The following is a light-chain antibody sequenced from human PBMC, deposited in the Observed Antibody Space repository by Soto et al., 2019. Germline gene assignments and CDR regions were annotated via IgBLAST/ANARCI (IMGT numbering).Light chain of an antibody. Sequence: QSVLTQPPSASGTPGQRVTIACSGSSSNIGSNTVNWYQQLPGTAPKLLIYSNTQRPSGVPDRFSGSKSGTSASLAISGLQSEDEDDYYCAAWDDSLNGHYVFGTGTKLTVL. CDR1: SSNIGSNT. J-gene: IGLJ1*01. CDR3: AAWDDSLNGHYV. CDR2: SNT. V-gene: IGLV1-44*01.